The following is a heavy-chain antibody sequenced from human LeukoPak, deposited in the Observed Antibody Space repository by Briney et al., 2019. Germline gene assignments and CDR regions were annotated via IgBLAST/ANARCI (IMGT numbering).Heavy chain of an antibody. J-gene: IGHJ3*02. V-gene: IGHV4-30-4*01. D-gene: IGHD2-15*01. CDR1: GGSISSGDYY. Sequence: SQTLSLTCTVSGGSISSGDYYWGWIRQPPGKGLEWIGYIYYSGSTYYNPSLKSRVTISVDTSKNQFSLKLSSVTAADTAVYYCARDPEYCSGGSCYRYYHAFDIWGQGTMVTVSS. CDR2: IYYSGST. CDR3: ARDPEYCSGGSCYRYYHAFDI.